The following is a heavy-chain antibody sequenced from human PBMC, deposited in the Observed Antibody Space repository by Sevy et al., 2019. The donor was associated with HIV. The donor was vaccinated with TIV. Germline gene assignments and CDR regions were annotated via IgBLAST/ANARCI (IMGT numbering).Heavy chain of an antibody. CDR3: ARGFGKFGSGSYYKGY. Sequence: ASVKVSCKASGYTFTSYDINWVRQATGQGLEWMGWMNPNSGNTGYAQKFQGRVTMTRNTSISTAYMELSSLRSEDTAVYYCARGFGKFGSGSYYKGYWGQRTLVTVSS. CDR1: GYTFTSYD. J-gene: IGHJ4*02. CDR2: MNPNSGNT. V-gene: IGHV1-8*01. D-gene: IGHD3-10*01.